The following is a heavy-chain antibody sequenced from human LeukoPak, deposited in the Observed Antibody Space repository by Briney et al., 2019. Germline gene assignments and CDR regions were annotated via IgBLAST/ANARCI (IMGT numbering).Heavy chain of an antibody. CDR1: GGSISSVGYY. J-gene: IGHJ5*02. D-gene: IGHD3-3*01. V-gene: IGHV4-31*03. CDR2: IYYSGST. CDR3: ASKKDFWSGYYTGIIS. Sequence: SETLSLTCTVSGGSISSVGYYWSWIRQHPGKGLEWIGYIYYSGSTYYNPSLKSRVTISVDTSKNQFSLNLSSVTAADTAVYYCASKKDFWSGYYTGIISWGQGTLVTVSS.